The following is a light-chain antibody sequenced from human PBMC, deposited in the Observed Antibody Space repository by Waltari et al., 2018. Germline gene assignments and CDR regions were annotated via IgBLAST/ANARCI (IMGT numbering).Light chain of an antibody. V-gene: IGKV2-28*01. CDR2: LAS. CDR3: MQALQTQM. Sequence: DFVLTQSPLSLPVTPGAPASISCRSSQSLLNSNGYNYLDWYLQKPGQSPQLLIYLASNRASGVPDRFSGSGSGTDFTLKISRVEAEDVGVYYCMQALQTQMFGQGTKVEIK. J-gene: IGKJ1*01. CDR1: QSLLNSNGYNY.